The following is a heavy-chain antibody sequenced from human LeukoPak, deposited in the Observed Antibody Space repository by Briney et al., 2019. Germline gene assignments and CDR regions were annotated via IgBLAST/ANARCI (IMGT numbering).Heavy chain of an antibody. CDR1: GFTFSSYR. CDR2: IIPGGGST. D-gene: IGHD1/OR15-1a*01. J-gene: IGHJ3*01. CDR3: AKDGVKGNNVYDAFDL. V-gene: IGHV3-23*01. Sequence: GGPLTLSCAPSGFTFSSYRMNWVPQAPGKGPEWVSSIIPGGGSTYYADSVRGRFSISRDNSKNTLYLHMNSLRVDDTGVYYCAKDGVKGNNVYDAFDLWGQGTMVTVSS.